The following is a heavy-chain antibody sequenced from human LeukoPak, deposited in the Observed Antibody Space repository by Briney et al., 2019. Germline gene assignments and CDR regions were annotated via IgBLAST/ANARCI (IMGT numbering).Heavy chain of an antibody. V-gene: IGHV1-2*02. Sequence: GASVKVSCKASGYTFTDHYMHWVRQAPGQGLEWVGWINPNSGGTNYAQKFQGRVTMTRDTSINTAYMEVSRLRSDDTAVYYCARGTGGSLSSIDKWGQGALVTVS. CDR3: ARGTGGSLSSIDK. D-gene: IGHD2-8*02. CDR2: INPNSGGT. CDR1: GYTFTDHY. J-gene: IGHJ4*02.